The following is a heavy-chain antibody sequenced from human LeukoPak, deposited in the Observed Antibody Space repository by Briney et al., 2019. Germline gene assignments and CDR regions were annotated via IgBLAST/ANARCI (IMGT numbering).Heavy chain of an antibody. CDR3: ASAAGPFDN. V-gene: IGHV3-33*01. CDR2: IWFDGSIK. CDR1: GLAFSSYG. D-gene: IGHD6-13*01. J-gene: IGHJ4*02. Sequence: PGGSLRLSCAASGLAFSSYGMHWVRQAPGKGPEWVAVIWFDGSIKYYADSVKDRFTISRDNSKNTLYPQMNSLRAEDTAVYYCASAAGPFDNWGQGTLVTVSS.